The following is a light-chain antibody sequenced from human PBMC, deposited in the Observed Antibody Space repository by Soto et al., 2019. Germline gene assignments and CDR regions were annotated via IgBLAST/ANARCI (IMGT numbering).Light chain of an antibody. CDR1: QGISSW. V-gene: IGKV1-12*01. CDR3: QQANSFPLT. J-gene: IGKJ4*01. Sequence: DIQMTQSTSSVSASVGDRVTITCRASQGISSWLSWYQQKPGKAPKLLINSAASLQTSGPSRFSGSGSGTDFSLTISSLQAEDVAAYYCQQANSFPLTFGGGTKVEIK. CDR2: SAA.